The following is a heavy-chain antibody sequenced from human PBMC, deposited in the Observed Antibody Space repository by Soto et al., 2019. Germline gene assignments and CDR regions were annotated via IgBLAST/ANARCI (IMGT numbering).Heavy chain of an antibody. V-gene: IGHV4-61*01. CDR2: IDYSGSA. D-gene: IGHD2-2*01. J-gene: IGHJ6*02. CDR1: GGSVSSGYYY. Sequence: SETLSLTCTVSGGSVSSGYYYWSWIRQPPGKALEWIGYIDYSGSANYNPSLKSRVTVSVDTSKNQFSLKLSSVAAADTAVYYCARLVQKEGGILSNYYYGVDVWGQGTSVTVSS. CDR3: ARLVQKEGGILSNYYYGVDV.